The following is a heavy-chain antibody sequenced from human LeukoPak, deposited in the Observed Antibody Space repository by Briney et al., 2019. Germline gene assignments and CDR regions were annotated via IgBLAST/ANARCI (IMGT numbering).Heavy chain of an antibody. Sequence: GGSLRLXCAASGFTFSSYSMNWVRQAPGKGLEWVSSISSSSSYIYYADSVKGRFTISRDNAKNSLYLQMNSLRAEDTAVYYCARSVAVAALGYWGQGTLVTVSS. CDR2: ISSSSSYI. CDR3: ARSVAVAALGY. D-gene: IGHD6-19*01. J-gene: IGHJ4*02. V-gene: IGHV3-21*01. CDR1: GFTFSSYS.